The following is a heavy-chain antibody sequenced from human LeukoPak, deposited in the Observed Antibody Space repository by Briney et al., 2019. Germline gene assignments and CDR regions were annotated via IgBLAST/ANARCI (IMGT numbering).Heavy chain of an antibody. D-gene: IGHD3-3*01. CDR1: GGSISSSSYY. V-gene: IGHV4-39*07. Sequence: PSETLSLTCTVSGGSISSSSYYWGWIRQPPGKGLEWIGSIYYSGSTYYNPSLKSRVTISVDTSKNQFSLKLSSVAAADTAVYYCARDPSYYDYAFDIWGQGTMVTVSS. CDR3: ARDPSYYDYAFDI. J-gene: IGHJ3*02. CDR2: IYYSGST.